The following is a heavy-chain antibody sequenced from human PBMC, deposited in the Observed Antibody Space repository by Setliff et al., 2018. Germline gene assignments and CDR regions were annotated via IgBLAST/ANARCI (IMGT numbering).Heavy chain of an antibody. V-gene: IGHV1-18*01. J-gene: IGHJ4*02. Sequence: ASVKVSCKASGYTLSNSILSWVRQAPGQGLEWMGWISAYNGKPDFAQKFQDRITLTTDTSTNTGYLALEGLRSDDTAGYYCLGLVRYCTKIAGHATSGDEVWGLGTRVTVSS. CDR3: LGLVRYCTKIAGHATSGDEV. D-gene: IGHD2-8*01. CDR2: ISAYNGKP. CDR1: GYTLSNSI.